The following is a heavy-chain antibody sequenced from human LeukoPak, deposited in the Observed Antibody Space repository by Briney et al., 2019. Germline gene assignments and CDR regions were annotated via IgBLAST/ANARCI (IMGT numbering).Heavy chain of an antibody. CDR2: IWYDGSNK. Sequence: GGSLRLSCAASGFTFSSYGMHWVRQAPGKGLEWVAVIWYDGSNKYYADSVKGRFTISRDNSKNTLYLQMNSLRGEDTAVYYCARSQVRVCYEYSHYGMDVWGKGTTDSVCS. D-gene: IGHD5-12*01. CDR1: GFTFSSYG. J-gene: IGHJ6*04. V-gene: IGHV3-33*01. CDR3: ARSQVRVCYEYSHYGMDV.